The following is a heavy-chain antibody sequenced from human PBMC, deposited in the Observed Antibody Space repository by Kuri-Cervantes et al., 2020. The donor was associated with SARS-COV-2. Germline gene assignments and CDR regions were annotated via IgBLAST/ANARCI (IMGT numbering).Heavy chain of an antibody. Sequence: GESLKISCAASGFTFSSYAMHWVRQAPGKGLEWVAVISYDGSNKYYADPVKGRFTISRDNSKNTLYLQMNSLRAEDTAVYYCARGQGSGWYLGLSANWFDPWGQGTLVTVSS. CDR1: GFTFSSYA. J-gene: IGHJ5*02. D-gene: IGHD6-19*01. CDR3: ARGQGSGWYLGLSANWFDP. CDR2: ISYDGSNK. V-gene: IGHV3-30-3*01.